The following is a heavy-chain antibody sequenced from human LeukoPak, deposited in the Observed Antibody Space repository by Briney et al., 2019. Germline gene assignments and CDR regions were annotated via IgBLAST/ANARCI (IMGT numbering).Heavy chain of an antibody. D-gene: IGHD3-3*01. Sequence: GGSLRLACAASGFTFSSYAMSWVRQAPGKGLEWVSAISGSGGSTYHADSVKGRFTISRDNSKNTLYLQMNSLRAEDTAVYYCAKALGALGVASYWGQGTLVTVSS. CDR1: GFTFSSYA. CDR3: AKALGALGVASY. J-gene: IGHJ4*02. CDR2: ISGSGGST. V-gene: IGHV3-23*01.